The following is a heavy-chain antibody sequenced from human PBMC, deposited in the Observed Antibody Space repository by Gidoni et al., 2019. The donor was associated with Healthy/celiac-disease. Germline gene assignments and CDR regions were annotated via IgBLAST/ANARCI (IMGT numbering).Heavy chain of an antibody. CDR1: GSSFTSYW. D-gene: IGHD6-13*01. V-gene: IGHV5-51*01. CDR2: SYPGDSDT. J-gene: IGHJ4*02. CDR3: AISPKRAAAANGGVY. Sequence: EVQLVQSGAEVKKPGESLKISCKGSGSSFTSYWIGWVRQMHGKGLEWMGISYPGDSDTRYSPSFQGQFTISADKSISTAYLQWSSLKASDTAMYYCAISPKRAAAANGGVYWGQGTLVTVSS.